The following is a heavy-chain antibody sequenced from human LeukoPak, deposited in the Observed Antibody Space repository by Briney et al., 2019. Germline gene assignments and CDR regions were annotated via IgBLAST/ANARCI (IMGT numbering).Heavy chain of an antibody. J-gene: IGHJ3*02. CDR2: INHSGST. D-gene: IGHD6-13*01. CDR3: ARTYSSSWYGDAFDI. CDR1: GGSFSGYY. V-gene: IGHV4-34*01. Sequence: PSETLSLTCAVYGGSFSGYYWSWIRQPPGKGLEWIGEINHSGSTNYNPSLKSRVTISVDTSKNQSSLKLSSVTAADTAVYYCARTYSSSWYGDAFDIWGQGTMVTVSS.